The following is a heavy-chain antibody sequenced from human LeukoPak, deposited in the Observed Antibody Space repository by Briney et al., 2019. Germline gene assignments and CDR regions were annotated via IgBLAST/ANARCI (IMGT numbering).Heavy chain of an antibody. V-gene: IGHV3-9*01. CDR2: ISWNSGSI. D-gene: IGHD2-2*01. J-gene: IGHJ3*02. CDR1: GFTFDDYA. CDR3: AKVRAVSSSDAFDI. Sequence: PGGSLRLSRAASGFTFDDYAMHWVRHAPGKGLEWVSGISWNSGSIGYADSVKGRFTISRDNAKNSLYLQMNSLRAEDTALYYCAKVRAVSSSDAFDIWGQGTMVTVSS.